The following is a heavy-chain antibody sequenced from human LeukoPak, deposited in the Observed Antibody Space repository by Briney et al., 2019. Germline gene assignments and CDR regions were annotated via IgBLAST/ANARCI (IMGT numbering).Heavy chain of an antibody. CDR2: ISYDGSNK. V-gene: IGHV3-30*18. CDR1: GFTFSNYR. J-gene: IGHJ6*04. CDR3: AKDLRMERRETLDV. Sequence: GGSLRLSCAASGFTFSNYRMNWVRQAPGKGLEWVAVISYDGSNKYYADSVKGRFTISRDNSKNTLYLQMNSLRAEDTAVYYCAKDLRMERRETLDVWGKGTTVTVSS. D-gene: IGHD1-1*01.